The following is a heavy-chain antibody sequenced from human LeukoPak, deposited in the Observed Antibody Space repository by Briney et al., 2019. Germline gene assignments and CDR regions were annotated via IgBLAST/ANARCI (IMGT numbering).Heavy chain of an antibody. D-gene: IGHD3-22*01. CDR3: ARGVGYYDSSGYCPLDY. CDR2: IYSGGTT. Sequence: GGSLRLSCAASGFSFSSYWMSWVRQAPGKGLEWVSVIYSGGTTYYADSVKGRFTISKDNSKNTLYLQMNSLRAEDTAVYYCARGVGYYDSSGYCPLDYWGQGTLVTVSS. CDR1: GFSFSSYW. V-gene: IGHV3-66*01. J-gene: IGHJ4*02.